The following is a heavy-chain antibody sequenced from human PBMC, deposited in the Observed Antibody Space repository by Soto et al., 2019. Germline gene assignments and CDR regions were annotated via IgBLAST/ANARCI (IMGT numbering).Heavy chain of an antibody. J-gene: IGHJ4*02. D-gene: IGHD6-13*01. Sequence: SAPTLVNPTQTLTLTCTFSGFSLSTRAVCVSWIRQPPGKALEWLARIDWDNDKRYSPSLKSRLTITKDTSKNQVVLTMTNMDPVDTATYYCAHRLYSSSWYPFDYWGQGTLVTVSS. CDR1: GFSLSTRAVC. CDR2: IDWDNDK. CDR3: AHRLYSSSWYPFDY. V-gene: IGHV2-5*02.